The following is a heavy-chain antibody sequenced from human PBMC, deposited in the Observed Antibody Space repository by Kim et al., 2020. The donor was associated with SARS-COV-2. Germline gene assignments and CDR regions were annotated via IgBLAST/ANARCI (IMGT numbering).Heavy chain of an antibody. J-gene: IGHJ4*02. V-gene: IGHV3-74*01. CDR2: INSDGSST. CDR1: GFTFSSYW. D-gene: IGHD6-19*01. CDR3: ASGLGPDIYSSGWYEEDY. Sequence: GGSLRLSCAASGFTFSSYWMHWVRQAPGKGLVWVSRINSDGSSTNYADSVKGRFTISRDNAKNTLYLQMNSLRAEDTAVYYCASGLGPDIYSSGWYEEDYWGQGTLVTVSS.